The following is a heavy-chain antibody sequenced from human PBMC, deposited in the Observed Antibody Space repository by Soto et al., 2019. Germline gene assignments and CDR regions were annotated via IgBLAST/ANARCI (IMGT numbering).Heavy chain of an antibody. D-gene: IGHD1-26*01. J-gene: IGHJ4*02. CDR2: NSGSGRNS. Sequence: GGSLRLSCAASGLSLSDYAMSWVRQAPGKGPEWVSTNSGSGRNSYYADSVKGRFTISRDNSNNMLYLQMNSLRAGDTAVYYCASRGGGASFDNWGQGTLVTVSS. V-gene: IGHV3-23*01. CDR1: GLSLSDYA. CDR3: ASRGGGASFDN.